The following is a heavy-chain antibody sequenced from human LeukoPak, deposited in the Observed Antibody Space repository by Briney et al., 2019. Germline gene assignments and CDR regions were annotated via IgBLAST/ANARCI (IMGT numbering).Heavy chain of an antibody. V-gene: IGHV1-69-2*01. CDR2: VDPEDGET. D-gene: IGHD1-20*01. Sequence: ASVKVSCKVSGYTFTEYYMHWVQQAPGKGLEWMGLVDPEDGETIYAEKFQGRVTITADTSTDTAYMELSSLRSEDTAVYYCATGDGITGPNNWFDPWGQGTLVTVAS. CDR3: ATGDGITGPNNWFDP. J-gene: IGHJ5*02. CDR1: GYTFTEYY.